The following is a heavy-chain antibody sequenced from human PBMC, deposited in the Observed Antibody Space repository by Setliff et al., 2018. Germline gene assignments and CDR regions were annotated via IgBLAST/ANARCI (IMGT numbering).Heavy chain of an antibody. Sequence: PSETLSLTCAVYGGSFSGYYWSWIRQPPGKGLEWIGEINHSGSTNYNPSLKSRVAISVDTSKNQFSLKLSSVTAADTAVYYCAGPRGYSYGNTNDAFDIWGQGTMVTVSS. V-gene: IGHV4-34*01. CDR1: GGSFSGYY. J-gene: IGHJ3*02. CDR3: AGPRGYSYGNTNDAFDI. CDR2: INHSGST. D-gene: IGHD5-18*01.